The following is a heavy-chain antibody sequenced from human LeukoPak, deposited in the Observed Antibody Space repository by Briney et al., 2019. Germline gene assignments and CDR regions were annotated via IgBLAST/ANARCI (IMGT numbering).Heavy chain of an antibody. D-gene: IGHD6-19*01. CDR3: ASPLSGWRANDAFDI. Sequence: GSSVKVSCKTSGFTFTRYAMHWVRQAPRQRLEWRGWINAGNGNTKYSQKFQGRVTITRDTSASTAYMELSSLRSEDTAVYYCASPLSGWRANDAFDIWGQGTMVTVSS. J-gene: IGHJ3*02. V-gene: IGHV1-3*01. CDR1: GFTFTRYA. CDR2: INAGNGNT.